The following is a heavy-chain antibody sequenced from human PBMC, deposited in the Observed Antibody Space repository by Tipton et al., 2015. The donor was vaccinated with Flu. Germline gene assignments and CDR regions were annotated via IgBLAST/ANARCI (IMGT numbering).Heavy chain of an antibody. CDR1: GFTFSQYW. J-gene: IGHJ4*01. V-gene: IGHV3-7*01. CDR3: ASKVANWGLWEPLDY. CDR2: IKHDGSEK. D-gene: IGHD7-27*01. Sequence: GSLRLSCATSGFTFSQYWMNWVRQAPGKGLEWVANIKHDGSEKHYAESVKGRFTISRDNAKNSLYLQMNSLRADDTAVYYCASKVANWGLWEPLDYWGHGTLVTVSS.